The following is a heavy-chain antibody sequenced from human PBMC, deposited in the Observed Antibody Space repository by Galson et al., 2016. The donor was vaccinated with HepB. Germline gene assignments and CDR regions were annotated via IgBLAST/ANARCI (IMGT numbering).Heavy chain of an antibody. V-gene: IGHV3-33*01. D-gene: IGHD3-22*01. CDR2: IWYDGSKK. Sequence: LSLSCAASGFTFNDNGMHWVRQAPGNGPEWLAFIWYDGSKKYYAESVKGRFTISRDNSKNTVHLQMNSLRVEDTAVYYCARGGEFYDSSGNYLADWFASWGQGSLVTVSS. CDR1: GFTFNDNG. J-gene: IGHJ5*01. CDR3: ARGGEFYDSSGNYLADWFAS.